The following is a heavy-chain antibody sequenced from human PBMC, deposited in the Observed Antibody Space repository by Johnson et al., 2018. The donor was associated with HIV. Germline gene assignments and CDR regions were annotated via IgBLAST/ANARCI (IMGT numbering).Heavy chain of an antibody. D-gene: IGHD4-17*01. CDR2: IGTAGDT. V-gene: IGHV3-13*01. CDR1: GFTFSSYD. CDR3: ARDRRDYGDYSPKLIDAFDI. Sequence: VQLVESGGGLVQPGGSLRLSCAASGFTFSSYDMHWVRQATGKGLEWVSAIGTAGDTYYPGSVKGRFTISRENAKNSLYLQMNSLRAEDTAVYYCARDRRDYGDYSPKLIDAFDIWGQGTMVTVSS. J-gene: IGHJ3*02.